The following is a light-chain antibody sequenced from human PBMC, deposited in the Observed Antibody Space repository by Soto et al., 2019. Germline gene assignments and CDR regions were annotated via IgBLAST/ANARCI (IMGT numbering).Light chain of an antibody. J-gene: IGKJ5*01. CDR3: QQSYSTSIT. CDR2: AAS. CDR1: QSISSY. Sequence: DIQMTQSPSSLSASVGDRVTITCRASQSISSYLNWYQQKPGKAPKLLIYAASSLQSGVPSRFSGSGSGTDFTLTISSLQPEDFPTYYCQQSYSTSITFGQGTRLEIK. V-gene: IGKV1-39*01.